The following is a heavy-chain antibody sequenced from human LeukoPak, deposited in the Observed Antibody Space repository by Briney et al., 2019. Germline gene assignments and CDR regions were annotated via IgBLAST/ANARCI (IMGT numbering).Heavy chain of an antibody. Sequence: GGSLRLSCAASGFTFSSYAMSWVRQAPGKGLEWVSAISGSGGSTYYADSVKGRFTISRDNSKNTLYLQMNSLRAEDTAVYYCARDRVAYSSGWPELDYWGQGTLVTVSS. D-gene: IGHD6-19*01. CDR3: ARDRVAYSSGWPELDY. CDR2: ISGSGGST. V-gene: IGHV3-23*01. J-gene: IGHJ4*02. CDR1: GFTFSSYA.